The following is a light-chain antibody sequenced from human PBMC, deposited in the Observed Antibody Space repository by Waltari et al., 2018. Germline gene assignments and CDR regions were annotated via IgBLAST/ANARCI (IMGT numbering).Light chain of an antibody. CDR1: QSVLYSSNNKNY. CDR2: WAP. J-gene: IGKJ1*01. CDR3: QQYYSTPKT. V-gene: IGKV4-1*01. Sequence: DIVMTQSPDSLAVSLGERATINCKSSQSVLYSSNNKNYLAWYQQKPGQPPKLLLYWAPTRESGVPDRFSGSGSGTDFTLTISSLQAEDVAVYYCQQYYSTPKTFGQGTKVEIK.